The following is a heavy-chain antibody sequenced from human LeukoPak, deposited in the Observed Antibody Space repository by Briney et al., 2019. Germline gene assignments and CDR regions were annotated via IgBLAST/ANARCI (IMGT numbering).Heavy chain of an antibody. CDR1: GGSISSGGCY. CDR2: IYYSGST. D-gene: IGHD3-9*01. Sequence: PSQTLSLTCTVSGGSISSGGCYWRWIRQHPGKGLEWIGYIYYSGSTYYNPSLKSRVTISVDTSKNQFSLKLSSVTAADTVVYYCARGFDWLSAYYYYGMDVWGQGTTVTVSS. V-gene: IGHV4-31*03. J-gene: IGHJ6*02. CDR3: ARGFDWLSAYYYYGMDV.